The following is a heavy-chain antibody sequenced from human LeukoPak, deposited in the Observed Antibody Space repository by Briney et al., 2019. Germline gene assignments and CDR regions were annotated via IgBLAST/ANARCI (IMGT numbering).Heavy chain of an antibody. J-gene: IGHJ6*02. D-gene: IGHD4-17*01. V-gene: IGHV1-24*01. Sequence: ASVKVSCKVSGYTLTELSMHWVRQAPGKGLEWMGGFDPEDGETIYAQKFQGRVTMTEDTSTDTAYMELSSLRSEDTAVYYCATGGGDYVRYYYYGMDVWGRGTTVTVSS. CDR1: GYTLTELS. CDR2: FDPEDGET. CDR3: ATGGGDYVRYYYYGMDV.